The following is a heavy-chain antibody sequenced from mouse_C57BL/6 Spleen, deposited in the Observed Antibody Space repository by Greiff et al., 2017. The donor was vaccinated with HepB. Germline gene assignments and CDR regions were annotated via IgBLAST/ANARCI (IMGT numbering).Heavy chain of an antibody. V-gene: IGHV5-6*01. CDR3: ARYGPYFDY. Sequence: EVHLVESGGDLVKPGGSLKLSCAASGFTFSSYGMSWVRQTPDKRLEWVATISSGGSYTYYPDSVKGRFTISRDNAKNTLYLQMSSLKSEDTAMYYCARYGPYFDYWGQGTTLTVSS. CDR1: GFTFSSYG. D-gene: IGHD1-1*01. CDR2: ISSGGSYT. J-gene: IGHJ2*01.